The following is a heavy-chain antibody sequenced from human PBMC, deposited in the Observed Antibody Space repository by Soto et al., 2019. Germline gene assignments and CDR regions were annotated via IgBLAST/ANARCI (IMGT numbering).Heavy chain of an antibody. V-gene: IGHV5-51*01. CDR1: GYSFTSYW. CDR2: IYPGDSDT. J-gene: IGHJ4*02. D-gene: IGHD2-2*01. CDR3: ASPGQYCSSTSCPVDY. Sequence: RGESLKISCKGSGYSFTSYWIGWVRQMPGKGLEWMGIIYPGDSDTRYSPSFQGQVTISADKSISTAYLQWSSLKASDTAMYYCASPGQYCSSTSCPVDYWGQGTLVTVSS.